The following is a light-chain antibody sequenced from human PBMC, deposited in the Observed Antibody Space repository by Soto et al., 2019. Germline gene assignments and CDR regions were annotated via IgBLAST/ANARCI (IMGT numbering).Light chain of an antibody. Sequence: EIVLTQSPATMSLSQGERATLSCRASQSVSSYLACYQQKPGQAPRLLIYDASNRATGIQARFSGRASGTDVTLSISTLKPDDSAVYYCQQLSNWTRRLTFGGGTKVEI. J-gene: IGKJ4*01. CDR2: DAS. V-gene: IGKV3-11*01. CDR3: QQLSNWTRRLT. CDR1: QSVSSY.